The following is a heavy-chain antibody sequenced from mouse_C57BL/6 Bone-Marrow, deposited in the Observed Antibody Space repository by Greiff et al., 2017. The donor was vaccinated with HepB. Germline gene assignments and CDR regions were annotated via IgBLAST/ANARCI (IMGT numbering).Heavy chain of an antibody. D-gene: IGHD1-1*01. J-gene: IGHJ1*03. V-gene: IGHV14-4*01. CDR1: GFNIKNTY. Sequence: VQLQQSVAELVRPGASVKLSCTASGFNIKNTYMHWVKQRPEQGLEWIGWIDPENGDTEYASKFQGKATITADTSSNTAYMQLNSLTSEDSAVYYCVTTVPRYFDVWGTGTTVTVSS. CDR2: IDPENGDT. CDR3: VTTVPRYFDV.